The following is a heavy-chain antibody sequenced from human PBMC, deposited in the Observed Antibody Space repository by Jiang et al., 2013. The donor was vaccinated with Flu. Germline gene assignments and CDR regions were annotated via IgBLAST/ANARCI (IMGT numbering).Heavy chain of an antibody. D-gene: IGHD3-22*01. V-gene: IGHV4-34*01. CDR3: ARVDDSSGYHLH. J-gene: IGHJ4*02. CDR1: GGSFSGYY. CDR2: INHSGST. Sequence: LLKPSETLSLTCAVYGGSFSGYYWSWIRQPPGKGLEWIGEINHSGSTNYNPSLKSRVTISVDTSKNQFSLKLSSVTAADTAVYYCARVDDSSGYHLHWGQGTLVTVSS.